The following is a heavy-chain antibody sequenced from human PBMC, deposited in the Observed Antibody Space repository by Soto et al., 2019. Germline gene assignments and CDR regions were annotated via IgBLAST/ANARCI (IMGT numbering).Heavy chain of an antibody. CDR1: GYTFTSYG. D-gene: IGHD4-17*01. CDR2: ISAYNGNT. Sequence: ASVKVSCKASGYTFTSYGISWVRQAPGQGLEWMGWISAYNGNTNYAQKLQGRVTMTTDTSTSTAYMELRSLRSDDTAVYYCARQMETTVTTSYYFDYWGQGTLVTVSS. V-gene: IGHV1-18*01. CDR3: ARQMETTVTTSYYFDY. J-gene: IGHJ4*02.